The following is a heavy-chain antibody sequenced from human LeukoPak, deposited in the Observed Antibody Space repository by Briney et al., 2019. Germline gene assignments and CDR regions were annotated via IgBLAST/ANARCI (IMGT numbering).Heavy chain of an antibody. D-gene: IGHD6-6*01. CDR3: ARDFSSSSTVYYYYYMDV. CDR2: IYYSGST. J-gene: IGHJ6*03. V-gene: IGHV4-39*07. CDR1: GGSISSSSYY. Sequence: SETLSLTCTVSGGSISSSSYYWGWIRQPPGKGLEWIGSIYYSGSTYYNPSLKSRVTISVDTSKNQFSLKLSSVTAADTAIYYCARDFSSSSTVYYYYYMDVWGKGTTVTVSS.